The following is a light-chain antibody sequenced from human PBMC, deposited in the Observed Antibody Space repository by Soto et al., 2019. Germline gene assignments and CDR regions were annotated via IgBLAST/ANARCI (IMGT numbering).Light chain of an antibody. V-gene: IGKV3-15*01. CDR1: QSVSSN. Sequence: VLTQSPGTMPFPPGERSTLSCRASQSVSSNLAWYQQKPGQAPRLLIYGASNRATGVPARFSGSGSGTDFTLTISSLQSEDFAVYYCLQYDDWHRTFGQGTKVDIK. CDR2: GAS. J-gene: IGKJ1*01. CDR3: LQYDDWHRT.